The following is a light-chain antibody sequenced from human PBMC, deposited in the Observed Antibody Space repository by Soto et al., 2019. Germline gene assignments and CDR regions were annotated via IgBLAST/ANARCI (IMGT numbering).Light chain of an antibody. CDR3: SSYVSSSTYV. CDR1: RSDVGGYEF. V-gene: IGLV2-14*03. CDR2: DVS. J-gene: IGLJ1*01. Sequence: QSVLTQPAFVSVSPGQSITISCTGTRSDVGGYEFVSWYQQHPGKAPKLMIYDVSNRPSGVSDRFSGSKSGNTASLTISGLQADDEADYYCSSYVSSSTYVFGTGTEVTVL.